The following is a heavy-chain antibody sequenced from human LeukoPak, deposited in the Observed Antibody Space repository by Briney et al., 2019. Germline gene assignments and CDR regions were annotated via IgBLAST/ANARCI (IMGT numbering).Heavy chain of an antibody. CDR2: IAPSDSYT. D-gene: IGHD2-21*02. Sequence: GESLRISCKGSGYSFTTYWISWVRQMPGKGLEWMGRIAPSDSYTYYSPSFQGHVTISADKSINTAYLQWTSLRASDTAMYYCARRLASCGGDCYSFDHWGQGTLVTVSS. J-gene: IGHJ4*02. V-gene: IGHV5-10-1*01. CDR3: ARRLASCGGDCYSFDH. CDR1: GYSFTTYW.